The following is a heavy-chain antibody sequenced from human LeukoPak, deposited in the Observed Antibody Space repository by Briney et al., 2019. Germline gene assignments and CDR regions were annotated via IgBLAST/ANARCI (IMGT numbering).Heavy chain of an antibody. V-gene: IGHV3-30*04. D-gene: IGHD5-12*01. Sequence: GGSLRLSCAASGFTFSSYAMHWVRQAPGKGLEWVAVISYDGSNKYYADSVKGRFTTSRDNSKNTLYLQMNSLRAEDTAVYYCARDRTRGIVATPGYWGQGTLVTVSS. CDR1: GFTFSSYA. J-gene: IGHJ4*02. CDR3: ARDRTRGIVATPGY. CDR2: ISYDGSNK.